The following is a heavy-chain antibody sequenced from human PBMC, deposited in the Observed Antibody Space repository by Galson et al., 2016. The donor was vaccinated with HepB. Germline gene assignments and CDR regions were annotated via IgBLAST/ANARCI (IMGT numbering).Heavy chain of an antibody. Sequence: SLRLSCAASGFTFSTYWMTWVRQAPGRGLEWVAIIKQDGSEKYYVDSVKGRFTISRDNAKNSLYLQMNSLRAEDTAVYYCARDRDAYSFYFDYWGRGTLVTVSS. CDR3: ARDRDAYSFYFDY. J-gene: IGHJ4*02. V-gene: IGHV3-7*03. D-gene: IGHD5-24*01. CDR2: IKQDGSEK. CDR1: GFTFSTYW.